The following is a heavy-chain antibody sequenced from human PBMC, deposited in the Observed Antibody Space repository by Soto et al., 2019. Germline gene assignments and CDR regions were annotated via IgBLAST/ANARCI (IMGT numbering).Heavy chain of an antibody. V-gene: IGHV3-23*04. CDR2: ISGSGNSP. D-gene: IGHD1-26*01. Sequence: EVQLVESGGRLVQRGGSLRLSCSGSGFIFGDHVMDWVRQAPGKGLEWVAGISGSGNSPFFRDSVKGRFTISRDNSKNKVYREMNNLRDEESAMYFGARGTHSYSGSHELDAWGLGTLVTVSS. CDR3: ARGTHSYSGSHELDA. CDR1: GFIFGDHV. J-gene: IGHJ5*02.